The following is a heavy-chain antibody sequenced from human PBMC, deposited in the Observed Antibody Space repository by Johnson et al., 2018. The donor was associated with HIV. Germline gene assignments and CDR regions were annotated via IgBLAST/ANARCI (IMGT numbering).Heavy chain of an antibody. V-gene: IGHV3-30*14. D-gene: IGHD3-3*01. Sequence: QVQLVESGGGLVQPGGSLRLSCAASGFTFSSYAMHWVRQAPGKGLEWVAVISYDGSNKYYADSVKGRFTISRDNFKNTLYLQMTSLRVEDTALYYCANTFWSGYTATGVGGLDIWGQGTTVTVSS. J-gene: IGHJ3*02. CDR1: GFTFSSYA. CDR3: ANTFWSGYTATGVGGLDI. CDR2: ISYDGSNK.